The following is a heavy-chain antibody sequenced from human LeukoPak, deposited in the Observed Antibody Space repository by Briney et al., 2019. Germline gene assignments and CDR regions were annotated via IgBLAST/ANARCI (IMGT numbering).Heavy chain of an antibody. CDR1: GGFISSSSCY. J-gene: IGHJ4*02. V-gene: IGHV4-39*01. CDR2: IYYSGST. Sequence: SETLSLTCTVSGGFISSSSCYWGWIRQPPGKGLEWIGSIYYSGSTYYNPSLKSRVTISVDTSKNQFSLKLSSVTAADTAVYYCARQGSSWYGYWGQGTLVTVSS. CDR3: ARQGSSWYGY. D-gene: IGHD6-13*01.